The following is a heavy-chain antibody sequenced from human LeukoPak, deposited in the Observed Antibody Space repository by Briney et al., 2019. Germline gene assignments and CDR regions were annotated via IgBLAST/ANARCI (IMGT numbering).Heavy chain of an antibody. V-gene: IGHV4-4*09. CDR2: VYTSGST. D-gene: IGHD6-19*01. CDR3: ARGSGWYYY. Sequence: SETLSLTCAVSGGSVSGYYWSWNRLSPGKGLEWIGYVYTSGSTNYNPSLKSRVTISVDTSKNQSSLKLSSVTAADTAVYYCARGSGWYYYWGQGTLVTVSS. CDR1: GGSVSGYY. J-gene: IGHJ4*02.